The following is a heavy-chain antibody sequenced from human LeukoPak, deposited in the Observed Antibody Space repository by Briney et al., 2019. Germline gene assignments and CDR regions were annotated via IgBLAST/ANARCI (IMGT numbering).Heavy chain of an antibody. D-gene: IGHD2-15*01. CDR1: GFTVSSNY. CDR2: IYSGGST. J-gene: IGHJ4*02. CDR3: ARDVVSSGGFDY. Sequence: PGGSLRLSCAASGFTVSSNYLSWVRQAPGKGLEWVSVIYSGGSTYYADSVKGRFTISRDNSKNTLYLQMNSLRDEDTAVYYCARDVVSSGGFDYWGQGTLVTVSS. V-gene: IGHV3-53*01.